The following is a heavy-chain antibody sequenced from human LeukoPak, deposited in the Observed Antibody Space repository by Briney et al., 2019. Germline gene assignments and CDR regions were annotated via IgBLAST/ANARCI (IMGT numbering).Heavy chain of an antibody. CDR3: AKENSGWYAHFDY. CDR2: ISWNSGSI. J-gene: IGHJ4*02. V-gene: IGHV3-9*01. D-gene: IGHD6-19*01. Sequence: GGSLRLSCAASGFTFDDYAMHWVRQAPGKGLEWVSGISWNSGSIGYADSVKGRFTISRDNAKNSLYLQMNSLRAEDTALYYCAKENSGWYAHFDYWGQGTLVTVSS. CDR1: GFTFDDYA.